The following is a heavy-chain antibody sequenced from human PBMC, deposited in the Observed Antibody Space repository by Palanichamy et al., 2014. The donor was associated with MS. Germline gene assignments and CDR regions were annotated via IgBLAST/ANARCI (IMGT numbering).Heavy chain of an antibody. V-gene: IGHV1-3*01. CDR1: GYTFTDYA. CDR3: AREDIVVLVTALATALDP. J-gene: IGHJ5*02. Sequence: KASGYTFTDYAIHWVRQAPGQRLEWMGWINAANGNTKYSQKFQGRVTITTDTSASTAYMDLSSLRSEDTAVYYCAREDIVVLVTALATALDPWGQGTLVTVSS. D-gene: IGHD2-2*01. CDR2: INAANGNT.